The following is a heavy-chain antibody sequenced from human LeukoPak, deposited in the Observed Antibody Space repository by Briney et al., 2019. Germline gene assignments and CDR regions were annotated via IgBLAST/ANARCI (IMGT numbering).Heavy chain of an antibody. CDR3: ARVAGIAVAGRGNFDY. Sequence: QTGGSLRLSCAASGFTFSSYWMSWVRQAPGKGLEWVANMKQDGSEKYYVDSVKGRFTISRDNAKNSLYLQMNSLRAEDTAVYYCARVAGIAVAGRGNFDYWGQGTLVTVSS. J-gene: IGHJ4*02. D-gene: IGHD6-19*01. CDR1: GFTFSSYW. CDR2: MKQDGSEK. V-gene: IGHV3-7*03.